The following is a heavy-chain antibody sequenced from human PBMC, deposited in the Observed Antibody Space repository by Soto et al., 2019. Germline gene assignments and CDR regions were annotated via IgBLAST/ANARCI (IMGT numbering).Heavy chain of an antibody. Sequence: QVQLQESGPGLVKPSETLSLTCTVSGGSISSYYWSWIRQPPGKGLEWIGYIYYSGSTNYNPSLKSRVTISVDTSKNQFSLKLSSVTAADTAVYYCARDSAALLLWDQGTMVTVSS. D-gene: IGHD6-6*01. J-gene: IGHJ3*01. CDR2: IYYSGST. CDR3: ARDSAALLL. CDR1: GGSISSYY. V-gene: IGHV4-59*01.